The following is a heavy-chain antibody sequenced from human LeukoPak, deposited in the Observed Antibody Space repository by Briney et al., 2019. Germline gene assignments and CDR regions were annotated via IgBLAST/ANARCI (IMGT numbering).Heavy chain of an antibody. CDR2: IYSGGST. J-gene: IGHJ6*02. Sequence: GRSLRLSCAASGFTFSNHIMHWVRQAPGEGLEWVSVIYSGGSTYYADSVKGRFTISRDNSKNTLYLQMNSLGAEDTAVYYCARDIKELTWFGELLAGGLSDYYGVDVWGQGTTVTVSS. D-gene: IGHD3-10*01. V-gene: IGHV3-66*01. CDR1: GFTFSNHI. CDR3: ARDIKELTWFGELLAGGLSDYYGVDV.